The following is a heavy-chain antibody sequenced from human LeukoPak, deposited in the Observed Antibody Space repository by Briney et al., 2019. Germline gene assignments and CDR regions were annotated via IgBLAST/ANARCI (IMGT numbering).Heavy chain of an antibody. Sequence: PSETLSLTCAVYGGSFSGYYWSWIRQPPGKGLEWIGEINHSGSTNYNPSLKSRVTISVDTSKNQSSLKLSSVTAADTAVYYCARSGSWLYNWFDPWGQGTLVTVSS. D-gene: IGHD6-13*01. CDR1: GGSFSGYY. CDR2: INHSGST. J-gene: IGHJ5*02. V-gene: IGHV4-34*01. CDR3: ARSGSWLYNWFDP.